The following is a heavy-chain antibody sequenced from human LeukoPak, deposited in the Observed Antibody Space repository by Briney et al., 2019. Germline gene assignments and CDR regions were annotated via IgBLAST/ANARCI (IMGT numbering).Heavy chain of an antibody. V-gene: IGHV3-7*01. Sequence: GGSLRLSCAASGFTFRDYWMTWVRQAAGKGLEWVASIEPDGSAKYYADSVKGRFTLSRDNVENSLYLQMNTLRVDDTAVYYCAQGHYHMDVGGHGTTVTVSS. CDR2: IEPDGSAK. CDR3: AQGHYHMDV. J-gene: IGHJ6*02. CDR1: GFTFRDYW.